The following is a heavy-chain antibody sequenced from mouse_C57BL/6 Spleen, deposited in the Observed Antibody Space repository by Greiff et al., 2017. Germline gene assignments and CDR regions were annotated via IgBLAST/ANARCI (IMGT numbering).Heavy chain of an antibody. J-gene: IGHJ4*01. D-gene: IGHD2-1*01. Sequence: EVQLQESGPELVKPGASVKISCKASGYSFTDYNMNWVKQSNGKSLEWIGVIKPNYGTTSYNQKFKGKATLTVDQSSSTAYMQLNSLTSEDSAVYYGARQGDYGNYRGAMDYWGQGTSVTVSS. CDR2: IKPNYGTT. V-gene: IGHV1-39*01. CDR3: ARQGDYGNYRGAMDY. CDR1: GYSFTDYN.